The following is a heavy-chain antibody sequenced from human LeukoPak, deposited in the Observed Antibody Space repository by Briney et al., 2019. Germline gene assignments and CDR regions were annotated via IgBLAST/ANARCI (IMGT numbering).Heavy chain of an antibody. CDR2: IYYSGST. J-gene: IGHJ4*02. V-gene: IGHV4-59*13. CDR1: GCSIRYFY. Sequence: SEALSLTFTVSGCSIRYFYRGLIRPPPGKGLEGVGYIYYSGSTNYNPSLESRVTISVDTSKNQFSLKLDSVTAADTAVYYCARGRSGSYHSPFDYWGQGTLVTVSS. D-gene: IGHD1-26*01. CDR3: ARGRSGSYHSPFDY.